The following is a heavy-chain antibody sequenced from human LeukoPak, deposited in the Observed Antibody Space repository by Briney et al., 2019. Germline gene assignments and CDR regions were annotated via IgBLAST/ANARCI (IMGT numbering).Heavy chain of an antibody. CDR2: IWYDGSNK. D-gene: IGHD3-16*02. CDR3: ARGVYHFDY. Sequence: PGRSLRLSCAASGFTFSSYGMHWVRQAPGKGLEWVAVIWYDGSNKYYADSVKGRFTISRDNAKNSLFLQMNSLRVEDTAVYYCARGVYHFDYWGQGTLVTVSS. V-gene: IGHV3-33*01. CDR1: GFTFSSYG. J-gene: IGHJ4*02.